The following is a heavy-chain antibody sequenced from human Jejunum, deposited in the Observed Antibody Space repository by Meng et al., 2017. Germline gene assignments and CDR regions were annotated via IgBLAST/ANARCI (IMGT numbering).Heavy chain of an antibody. V-gene: IGHV3-9*01. D-gene: IGHD3/OR15-3a*01. CDR2: ISWNSGRT. Sequence: SLKISCAGSGFTFDEFAMQWVRQAPGKGLEWVSSISWNSGRTAYADSVKGRFTISRDNAKNSLSLQMNSLRAEDTAVYYCAKEGPYVAYGFCLDSWGQGTLVTVSS. CDR1: GFTFDEFA. CDR3: AKEGPYVAYGFCLDS. J-gene: IGHJ4*02.